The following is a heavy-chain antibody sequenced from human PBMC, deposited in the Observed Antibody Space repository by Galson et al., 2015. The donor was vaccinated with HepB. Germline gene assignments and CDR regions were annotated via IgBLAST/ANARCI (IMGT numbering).Heavy chain of an antibody. V-gene: IGHV1-18*01. CDR2: ISAYNGNT. J-gene: IGHJ4*02. CDR3: ARDAPTLDYGDYRSPKYYFDY. Sequence: SVKVSCKASGYTFTSYGISWVRQAPGQGLEWMGWISAYNGNTNYAQKLQGRVTMTTDTSTSTAYMELRSLRSDDTAVYYCARDAPTLDYGDYRSPKYYFDYWGQGTLVTVSS. D-gene: IGHD4-17*01. CDR1: GYTFTSYG.